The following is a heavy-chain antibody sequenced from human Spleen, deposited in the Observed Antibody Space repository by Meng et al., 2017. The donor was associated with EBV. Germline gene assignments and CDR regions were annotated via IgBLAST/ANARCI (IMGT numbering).Heavy chain of an antibody. V-gene: IGHV4-30-4*08. J-gene: IGHJ4*02. CDR1: GASISRGCYS. CDR2: IFYSAST. Sequence: QVHLGWAAPGLVKPSQPLSLTRDVSGASISRGCYSWTWIPPPPGKGLEGIGYIFYSASTNSNPSLKGPLTISIDTSKHPFSLKLSSVTAADTAVYSCARGGLGELSFYWWGQGTLVTVSS. D-gene: IGHD3-16*02. CDR3: ARGGLGELSFYW.